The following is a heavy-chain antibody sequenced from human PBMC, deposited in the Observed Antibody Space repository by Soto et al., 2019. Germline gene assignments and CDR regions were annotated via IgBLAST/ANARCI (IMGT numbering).Heavy chain of an antibody. D-gene: IGHD3-16*02. V-gene: IGHV3-30*03. Sequence: GGSLRLSCAASGFTFSSYGMHWVRQAPGKGLEWVAAITYDGSNTYYADSVKGRFTISRDNSKNTLYLQMNSLRAEDTAMYYCTTYDYIWGSARYRWAYWGQGALVTVSS. CDR3: TTYDYIWGSARYRWAY. CDR2: ITYDGSNT. CDR1: GFTFSSYG. J-gene: IGHJ4*02.